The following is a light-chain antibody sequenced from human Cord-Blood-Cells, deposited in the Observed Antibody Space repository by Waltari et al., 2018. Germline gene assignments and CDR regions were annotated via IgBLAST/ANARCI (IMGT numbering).Light chain of an antibody. CDR1: TSDVGGYTY. Sequence: QSALTQPPSASGSPGQSVTISCPGTTSDVGGYTYASWYQQHPGKAPKLMIYEVSKRPSGVPDRFSGSKSGNTASLTVSGLQAEDEADYYCSSYAGSNNLVFGGGTKLTVL. J-gene: IGLJ3*02. CDR3: SSYAGSNNLV. V-gene: IGLV2-8*01. CDR2: EVS.